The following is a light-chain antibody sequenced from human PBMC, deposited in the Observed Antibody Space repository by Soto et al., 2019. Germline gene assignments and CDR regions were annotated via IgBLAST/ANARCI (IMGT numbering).Light chain of an antibody. CDR2: AAS. CDR3: QQSFSTPRT. CDR1: QTISDF. V-gene: IGKV1-39*01. J-gene: IGKJ1*01. Sequence: DSPMTQSPSSLSASLGDRVTITCRASQTISDFLNWYQHKPGKAPKLLIYAASSLQGGVPSRFSGSGSGTNFTLTISGLQSEDLATYFCQQSFSTPRTFGQGTKVDIK.